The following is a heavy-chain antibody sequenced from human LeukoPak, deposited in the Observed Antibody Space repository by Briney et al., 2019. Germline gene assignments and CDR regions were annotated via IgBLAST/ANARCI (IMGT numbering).Heavy chain of an antibody. CDR3: ARSSGGSCYRVDY. Sequence: SETLSLTCTVSGGSISSSSYYWGWIRQPPGKGLEWIGSIYYSGSTYYNPSLKSRVTISVDTSKNQFSLKLSSVTAADTAVYYCARSSGGSCYRVDYWGQGTLVTVS. CDR1: GGSISSSSYY. V-gene: IGHV4-39*07. CDR2: IYYSGST. J-gene: IGHJ4*02. D-gene: IGHD2-15*01.